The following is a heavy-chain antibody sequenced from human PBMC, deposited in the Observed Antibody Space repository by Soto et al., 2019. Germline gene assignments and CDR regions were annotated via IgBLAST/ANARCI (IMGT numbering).Heavy chain of an antibody. Sequence: SETRSRTWTVSGASIRSSIYCGVWFRQPPGKGLHWIGSFCYSGITYYNPSLERRLTISVDTSKNQFSLNLDSVTAADTAVYYCVSPERRTSGNSLFGSMDVWGQGTTVTVSS. J-gene: IGHJ6*02. CDR2: FCYSGIT. CDR3: VSPERRTSGNSLFGSMDV. V-gene: IGHV4-39*01. CDR1: GASIRSSIYC. D-gene: IGHD3-22*01.